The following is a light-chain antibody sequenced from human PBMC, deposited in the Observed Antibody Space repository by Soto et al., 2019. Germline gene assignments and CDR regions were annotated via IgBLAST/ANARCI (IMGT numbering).Light chain of an antibody. CDR1: QGISTY. J-gene: IGKJ1*01. V-gene: IGKV1-39*01. CDR2: AAS. Sequence: DILMTQCPSSLYASLGDRFTITCLASQGISTYLNWYLQKPGKAPKLLIYAASSLQSGVPSRFSGSGSETDFTLTISSLQPEDFATYSCQQSYSTTWTFGQGIKVDIK. CDR3: QQSYSTTWT.